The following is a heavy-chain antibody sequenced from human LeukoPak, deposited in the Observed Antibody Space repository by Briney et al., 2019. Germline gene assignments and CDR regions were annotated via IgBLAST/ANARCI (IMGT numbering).Heavy chain of an antibody. Sequence: PSETLSLTCAVYGGSFSGYYWSWLRQPPGKGLEWIGEINHSGSTNYNPSLKSRVTISVDTSKNQFSLKLSSVTAADTAVYYCARGATRYYYGSGNVKGGYWGQGTLVTVSS. CDR1: GGSFSGYY. D-gene: IGHD3-10*01. V-gene: IGHV4-34*01. J-gene: IGHJ4*02. CDR2: INHSGST. CDR3: ARGATRYYYGSGNVKGGY.